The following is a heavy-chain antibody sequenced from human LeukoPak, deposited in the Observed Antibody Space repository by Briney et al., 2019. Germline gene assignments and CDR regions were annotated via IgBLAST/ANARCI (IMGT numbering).Heavy chain of an antibody. CDR1: GGSISSNNYC. Sequence: PSETLSLTCTVSGGSISSNNYCWGWIRQPPGKGLEWIGNIYYSGSTYYNPSLKSRVTKSVDTSKNQFSLKMSSVTAADTAVYYCAKGRFLEWLFDYWGQGTLVTVSS. D-gene: IGHD3-3*01. J-gene: IGHJ4*02. V-gene: IGHV4-39*01. CDR3: AKGRFLEWLFDY. CDR2: IYYSGST.